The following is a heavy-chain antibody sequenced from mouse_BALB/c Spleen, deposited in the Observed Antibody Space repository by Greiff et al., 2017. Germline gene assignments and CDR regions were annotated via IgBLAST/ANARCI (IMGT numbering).Heavy chain of an antibody. J-gene: IGHJ4*01. CDR1: GFTFSSYA. V-gene: IGHV5-9-4*01. D-gene: IGHD1-2*01. CDR3: ARERSTAPYAMDY. Sequence: EVKLVESGGGLVKPGGSLKLSCAASGFTFSSYAMSWVRQSPEKRLEWVAEISSGGSYTYYPDTVTGRFTISRDNAKNTLYLEMSSLRSEDTAMYYCARERSTAPYAMDYWGQGTSVTVSS. CDR2: ISSGGSYT.